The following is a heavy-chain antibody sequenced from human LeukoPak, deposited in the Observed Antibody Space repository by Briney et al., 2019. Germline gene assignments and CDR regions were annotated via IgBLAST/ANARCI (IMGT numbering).Heavy chain of an antibody. D-gene: IGHD6-19*01. J-gene: IGHJ4*02. Sequence: SETLSLTCTVSGGXISGYYWSWVRQPPGKGLEWIGCIYYSGSTNYNPSLKSRVTISVDTSKNQFSLKLSSVTAADTAVYFCARHLIAVAGPFDYWGRGTLVTVSS. V-gene: IGHV4-59*08. CDR3: ARHLIAVAGPFDY. CDR1: GGXISGYY. CDR2: IYYSGST.